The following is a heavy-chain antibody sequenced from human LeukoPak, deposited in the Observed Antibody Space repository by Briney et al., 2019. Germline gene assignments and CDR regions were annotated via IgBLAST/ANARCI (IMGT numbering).Heavy chain of an antibody. J-gene: IGHJ4*02. V-gene: IGHV4-30-4*01. CDR3: ARGLTGIDY. CDR1: GDSISSGADY. D-gene: IGHD3-9*01. Sequence: SETLSLTCTVSGDSISSGADYWNWIRQPPGMGLEWIGYIYYSGTTYYNPSLKSRVTISVDTSKNQFSLKLSSVTAADAAVYYCARGLTGIDYWGQGTLVTVSS. CDR2: IYYSGTT.